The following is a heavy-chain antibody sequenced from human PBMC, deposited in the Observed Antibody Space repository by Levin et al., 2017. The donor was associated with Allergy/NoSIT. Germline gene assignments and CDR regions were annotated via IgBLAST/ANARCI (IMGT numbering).Heavy chain of an antibody. J-gene: IGHJ4*02. Sequence: GESPKISCVASGFTFSSFSMVWVRQAPGKGLECAAAISGTGGNTYYADSLKGRFTISRDNSNNMLYLQMNSLGAEDTAVYFCAKGSGGWPYYYDHWGQGTLVTVSS. D-gene: IGHD6-19*01. CDR2: ISGTGGNT. V-gene: IGHV3-23*01. CDR3: AKGSGGWPYYYDH. CDR1: GFTFSSFS.